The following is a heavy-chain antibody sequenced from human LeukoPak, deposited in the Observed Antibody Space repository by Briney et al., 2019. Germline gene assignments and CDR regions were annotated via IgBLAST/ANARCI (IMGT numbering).Heavy chain of an antibody. J-gene: IGHJ3*02. D-gene: IGHD1-26*01. V-gene: IGHV4-59*08. Sequence: PSETLSLTCTVSGGSISTYYWRWIRQPPGKGLEWIGYIYYSGSTNYNPSLKSRVTISVDTSKNQFSLKLSSVTAADTAVYYCARTVGALYDAFNIWGQGTMVTASS. CDR3: ARTVGALYDAFNI. CDR1: GGSISTYY. CDR2: IYYSGST.